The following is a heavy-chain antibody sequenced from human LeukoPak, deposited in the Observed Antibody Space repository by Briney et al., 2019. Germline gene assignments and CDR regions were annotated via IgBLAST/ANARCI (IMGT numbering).Heavy chain of an antibody. D-gene: IGHD4-23*01. J-gene: IGHJ4*02. Sequence: ASVTVSCKASGYTFTGYYMHWVRQAPGQGLEWMGWINPNSGGTNYAQKFQGRVTMTRDTSISTAYMELSRLRSDDTAVYYCARGLVTTVVTLEAFDYWGQGTLVTVSS. V-gene: IGHV1-2*02. CDR1: GYTFTGYY. CDR3: ARGLVTTVVTLEAFDY. CDR2: INPNSGGT.